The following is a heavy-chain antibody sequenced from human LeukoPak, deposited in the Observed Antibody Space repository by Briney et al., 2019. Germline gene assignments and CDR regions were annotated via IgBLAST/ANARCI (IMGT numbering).Heavy chain of an antibody. CDR1: GFTVSSNY. CDR3: AKGEGYCSGGTCYRYFDL. J-gene: IGHJ2*01. Sequence: PGGPLRLSCAASGFTVSSNYMSWVRQAPGKGLEWVSVIYSGGSTYYADSVKGRFTISRDNSKNTMYLQMNSLRAEDTAVYYCAKGEGYCSGGTCYRYFDLWGRGTLVTVSS. D-gene: IGHD2-15*01. CDR2: IYSGGST. V-gene: IGHV3-66*01.